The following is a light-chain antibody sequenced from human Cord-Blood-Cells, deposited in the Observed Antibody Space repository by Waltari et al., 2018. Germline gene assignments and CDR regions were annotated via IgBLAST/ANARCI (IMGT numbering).Light chain of an antibody. CDR2: GAS. CDR1: RSVSRSY. Sequence: ELVLKQSPGTLSLSPGASATLSSRASRSVSRSYLAWYQQKPGQAPRLLIYGASSRATGIPDRFSGSGSGTDFTLTISRLEPEDFAVYYCQQYGSSPPYSFGQGTKLEIK. V-gene: IGKV3-20*01. CDR3: QQYGSSPPYS. J-gene: IGKJ2*03.